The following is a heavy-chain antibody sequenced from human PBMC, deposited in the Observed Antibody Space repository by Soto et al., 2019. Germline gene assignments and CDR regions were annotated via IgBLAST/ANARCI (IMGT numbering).Heavy chain of an antibody. J-gene: IGHJ5*02. CDR2: IYYSGST. D-gene: IGHD6-19*01. V-gene: IGHV4-59*01. CDR1: GGSISSYY. CDR3: ARDNLIAVAGLDWFDP. Sequence: SETLSLTCTVSGGSISSYYWSWIRQPPGKGLEWIGYIYYSGSTNYNPSLKSRVTISVDTSKSQFSLKLSSVTAADTAVYYCARDNLIAVAGLDWFDPWGQGTLVTVSS.